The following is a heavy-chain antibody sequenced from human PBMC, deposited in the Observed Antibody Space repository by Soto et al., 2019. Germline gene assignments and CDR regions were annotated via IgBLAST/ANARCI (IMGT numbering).Heavy chain of an antibody. Sequence: EVQLVESGGGLVQPGGSLRLSCAASGFTFSSYSMNWVRQAPGKGLEWVSYISSSRSTIYYADSVKGQFTISRDNAKNSLYLQMTSLRDEDTAVYYCARESYGDYLTWFDPWGQGTLVTVSS. CDR3: ARESYGDYLTWFDP. D-gene: IGHD4-17*01. V-gene: IGHV3-48*02. CDR1: GFTFSSYS. CDR2: ISSSRSTI. J-gene: IGHJ5*02.